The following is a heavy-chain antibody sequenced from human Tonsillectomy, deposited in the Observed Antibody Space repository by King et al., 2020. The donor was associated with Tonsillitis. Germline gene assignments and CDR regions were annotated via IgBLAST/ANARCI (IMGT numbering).Heavy chain of an antibody. CDR3: ARVYDFWSGYNYFDY. D-gene: IGHD3-3*01. V-gene: IGHV3-53*01. CDR2: IYTGGNT. J-gene: IGHJ4*02. CDR1: GFTVSSNY. Sequence: EVQLVDSGGGLIQPGGSLRLSCAASGFTVSSNYMSWVRQAPGKGLEWVSVIYTGGNTYYADSVKGQFTISRDNSKNTLYLQMNSLRAEDTAVYYCARVYDFWSGYNYFDYWGQGTLVTVSS.